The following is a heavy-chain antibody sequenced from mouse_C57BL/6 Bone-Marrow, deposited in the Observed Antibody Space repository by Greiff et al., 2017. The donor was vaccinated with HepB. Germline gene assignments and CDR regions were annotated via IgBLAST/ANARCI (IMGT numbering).Heavy chain of an antibody. CDR2: IYPGSGST. J-gene: IGHJ3*01. Sequence: QVQLKESGAELVKPGASVKMSCKASGYTFTSYWITWVKQRPGQGLEWIGDIYPGSGSTNYNEKFKSKATLTVDTSSSTAYMQLSSLTSEDSAVYYCARGAYYGSSPFAYWGQGTLVTVSA. CDR1: GYTFTSYW. CDR3: ARGAYYGSSPFAY. V-gene: IGHV1-55*01. D-gene: IGHD1-1*01.